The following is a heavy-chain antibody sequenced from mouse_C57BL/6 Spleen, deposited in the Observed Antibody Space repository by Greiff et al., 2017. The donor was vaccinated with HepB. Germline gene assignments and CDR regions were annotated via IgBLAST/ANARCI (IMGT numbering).Heavy chain of an antibody. V-gene: IGHV1-15*01. CDR1: GYTFTDYE. CDR3: TPLSSGSYYFDY. CDR2: IDPETGGT. J-gene: IGHJ2*01. Sequence: QVQLQQSGAELVRPGASVTLSCKASGYTFTDYEMHWVKQTPVHGLEWIGAIDPETGGTAYNQKFKGKAILTADKSSSTAYMELRSLTSEDSAVYYCTPLSSGSYYFDYWGQGTTLTVSS. D-gene: IGHD1-1*01.